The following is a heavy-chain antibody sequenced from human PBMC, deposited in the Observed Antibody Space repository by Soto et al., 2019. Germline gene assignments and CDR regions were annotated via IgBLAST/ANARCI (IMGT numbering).Heavy chain of an antibody. CDR1: GFTFSSYA. CDR3: ARDLYYDERDWFDP. J-gene: IGHJ5*02. V-gene: IGHV3-30-3*01. D-gene: IGHD3-3*01. CDR2: ISYDGSNK. Sequence: QVQLVESGGGVVQPGRSLRLSCAASGFTFSSYAMHWVRQAPGKGLEWVAVISYDGSNKYYADSVKGRFTISRDNSKKTLYLQMNSLRAEATYLYYCARDLYYDERDWFDPWGQGTLVTVSS.